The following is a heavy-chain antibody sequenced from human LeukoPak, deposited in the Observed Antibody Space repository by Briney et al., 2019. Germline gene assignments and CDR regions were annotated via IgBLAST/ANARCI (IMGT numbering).Heavy chain of an antibody. J-gene: IGHJ4*02. CDR1: GFTFSDYY. CDR2: ISSSGSTI. Sequence: GGSLRLSCAASGFTFSDYYMSWIRQAPGKGLEWVSYISSSGSTIYYAGSVKGRFTISRDNAKNSLYLQMNSLRAEDTAVYYCARDGDRRRMTTVNEFDYWGQGTLVTVSS. D-gene: IGHD4-11*01. CDR3: ARDGDRRRMTTVNEFDY. V-gene: IGHV3-11*01.